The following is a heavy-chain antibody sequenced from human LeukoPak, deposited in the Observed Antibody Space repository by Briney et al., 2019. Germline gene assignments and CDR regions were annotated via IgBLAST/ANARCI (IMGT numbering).Heavy chain of an antibody. CDR1: GYTFTGYY. D-gene: IGHD3-22*01. CDR3: ARGGYYYDSSGYYYGIDY. J-gene: IGHJ4*02. Sequence: GASVTVSCKASGYTFTGYYMHWVRQAPGQGLEWMGRINPNSGGTNYAQKFQGRVTMTRDTSISTAYMELSRLRSDDTAVYYCARGGYYYDSSGYYYGIDYWGQGTLVTVSS. CDR2: INPNSGGT. V-gene: IGHV1-2*06.